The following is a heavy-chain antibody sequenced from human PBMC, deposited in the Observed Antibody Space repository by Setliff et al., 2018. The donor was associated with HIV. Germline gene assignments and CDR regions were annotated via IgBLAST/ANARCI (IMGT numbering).Heavy chain of an antibody. D-gene: IGHD6-19*01. V-gene: IGHV3-11*04. CDR2: ISSSGTTI. Sequence: GGSLRLSCTASGITFSNYYMSLIRQAPGKGLEWVSYISSSGTTIYYADSVKGRFTISRDNAKKSLHVQMNSLRAEDTAVYYCAGSQGTVAGTGLEYWGPGTLVTVPS. CDR1: GITFSNYY. J-gene: IGHJ4*02. CDR3: AGSQGTVAGTGLEY.